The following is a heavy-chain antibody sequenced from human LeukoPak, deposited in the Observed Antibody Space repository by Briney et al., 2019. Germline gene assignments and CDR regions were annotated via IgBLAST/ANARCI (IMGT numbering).Heavy chain of an antibody. CDR1: GFTFRVYA. CDR3: ARDGLGDATLEWYYYYYMDV. Sequence: GGSLRLSCAASGFTFRVYAMTWVRQAPGKGLEWVSGISGSGCSTYSADSVKGRFTISRDNSNNTLYLQMNSLRAEDTALYYCARDGLGDATLEWYYYYYMDVWGKGTTVTVSS. V-gene: IGHV3-23*01. D-gene: IGHD2-15*01. CDR2: ISGSGCST. J-gene: IGHJ6*03.